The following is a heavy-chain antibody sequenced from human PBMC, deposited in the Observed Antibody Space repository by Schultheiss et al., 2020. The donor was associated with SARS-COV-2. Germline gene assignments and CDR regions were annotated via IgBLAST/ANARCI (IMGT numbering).Heavy chain of an antibody. CDR3: ARDSSSITIFGVVTRYGMDV. D-gene: IGHD3-3*01. V-gene: IGHV3-48*04. CDR2: ISSSGSTI. Sequence: GGSLRLSCAASGFTFSSYSMNWVRQAPGKGLEWVSYISSSGSTIYYADSVKGRFTISRDNAKNSLYLQMNSLRAEDTAVYYCARDSSSITIFGVVTRYGMDVWGQGTTVTVSS. J-gene: IGHJ6*02. CDR1: GFTFSSYS.